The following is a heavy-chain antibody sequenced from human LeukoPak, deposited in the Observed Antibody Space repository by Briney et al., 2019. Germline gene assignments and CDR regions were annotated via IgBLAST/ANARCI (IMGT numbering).Heavy chain of an antibody. V-gene: IGHV3-21*01. CDR2: ISADSNYK. J-gene: IGHJ6*02. CDR3: ARVFLTHYAVDV. Sequence: GGSLRLSCAASGFTFSIYSMNWVRQAPGKGLEWVSSISADSNYKYYADSLEGRSTISRDNAKNSLYLQLTSLRAEDTAVYYCARVFLTHYAVDVWGPGTTVTVS. CDR1: GFTFSIYS.